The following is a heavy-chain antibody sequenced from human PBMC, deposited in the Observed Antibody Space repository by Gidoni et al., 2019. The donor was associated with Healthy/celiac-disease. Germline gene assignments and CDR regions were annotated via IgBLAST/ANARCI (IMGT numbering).Heavy chain of an antibody. CDR2: ISWNSGSI. Sequence: EVQLVESGGGLVQPGRSLRLSCAASVFPFADYAMHWVRHSPGKGLEWVSGISWNSGSIGYADSVKGRFTISRDNAKNSLYLQMNSLRAEDTALYYCAKDMFPYSSAPNFDYWGQGTLVTVSS. D-gene: IGHD6-25*01. V-gene: IGHV3-9*01. CDR3: AKDMFPYSSAPNFDY. J-gene: IGHJ4*02. CDR1: VFPFADYA.